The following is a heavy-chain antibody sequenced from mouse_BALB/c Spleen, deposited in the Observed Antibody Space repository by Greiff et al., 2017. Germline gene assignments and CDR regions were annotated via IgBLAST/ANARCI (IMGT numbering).Heavy chain of an antibody. V-gene: IGHV1-69*02. CDR1: GYTFTSYW. Sequence: QVQLQQPGAELVRPGASVKLSCKASGYTFTSYWINWVKQRPGQGLEWIGNIYPSDSYTNYNQKFKDKATLTVDKSSSTAYMQLSSPTSEDSAVYYCTRSGSYAMDYWGQGTSVTVSS. CDR2: IYPSDSYT. J-gene: IGHJ4*01. CDR3: TRSGSYAMDY.